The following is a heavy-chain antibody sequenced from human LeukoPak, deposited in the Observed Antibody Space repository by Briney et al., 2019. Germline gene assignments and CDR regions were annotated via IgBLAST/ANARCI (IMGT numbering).Heavy chain of an antibody. D-gene: IGHD6-19*01. CDR1: EFTFSGSA. CDR3: TRGDRLSENSSGWEDFDY. Sequence: GGSLRLSCAASEFTFSGSAMHWVRQASGKGLEWVGRIRSKANSYATAYAASVKGRFTISRDDSKNTAYLQMNSLKTEDTAVYYCTRGDRLSENSSGWEDFDYWGQGTLVTVSS. V-gene: IGHV3-73*01. J-gene: IGHJ4*02. CDR2: IRSKANSYAT.